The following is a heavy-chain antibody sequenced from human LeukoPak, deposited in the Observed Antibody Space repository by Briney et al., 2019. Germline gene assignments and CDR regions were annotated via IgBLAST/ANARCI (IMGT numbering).Heavy chain of an antibody. V-gene: IGHV3-23*01. CDR3: AKSTPGTTSCYVFDY. D-gene: IGHD2-2*01. Sequence: PGGTLRLSCVASGVSLTDDWMSWVRQAPGKGLEWVSAITGSGGSTYYADSVKGGLTISRENTKNTLYLQMNSLRAHDTPIYYCAKSTPGTTSCYVFDYWGQGTQVTVSS. J-gene: IGHJ4*02. CDR1: GVSLTDDW. CDR2: ITGSGGST.